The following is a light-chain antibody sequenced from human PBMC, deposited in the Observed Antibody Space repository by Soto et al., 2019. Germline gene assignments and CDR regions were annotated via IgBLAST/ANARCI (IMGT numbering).Light chain of an antibody. J-gene: IGKJ4*01. CDR3: QQYNNRPPLT. CDR2: GAS. Sequence: EIVMTQSPATLSVSPGERATLSCRPSQSVSSNLAWYQQKPGQAPRLLIYGASTRATGIPARFSGSGSGTEFTLTISSLQSEDFAVYYRQQYNNRPPLTFGGGTKVDI. CDR1: QSVSSN. V-gene: IGKV3-15*01.